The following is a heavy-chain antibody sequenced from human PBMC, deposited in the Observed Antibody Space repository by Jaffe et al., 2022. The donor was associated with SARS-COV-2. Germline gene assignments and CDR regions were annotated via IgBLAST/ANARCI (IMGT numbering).Heavy chain of an antibody. D-gene: IGHD3-22*01. V-gene: IGHV3-23*04. J-gene: IGHJ4*02. CDR1: GFTFSSYA. CDR2: ISGSGGST. Sequence: EVQLVESGGGLVQPGGSLRLSCAASGFTFSSYAMSWVRQAPGKGLEWVSAISGSGGSTYYADSVKGRFTISRDNSKNTLYLQMNSLRAEDTAVYYCAKVSEVYYDSSGYYGLFDYWGQGTLVTVSS. CDR3: AKVSEVYYDSSGYYGLFDY.